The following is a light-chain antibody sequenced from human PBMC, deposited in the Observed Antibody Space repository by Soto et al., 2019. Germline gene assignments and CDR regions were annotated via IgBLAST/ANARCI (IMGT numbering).Light chain of an antibody. Sequence: EIVMTNSPDTLYVSRWEVATLSCRASQSVRTKLAWYQQKAGQAPRLLIYGASTRATGIPDRFSGSGSGTEFTLTISSLQSEDFAVYYCQQYNSWPPITFGQATRLEIK. V-gene: IGKV3-15*01. CDR1: QSVRTK. CDR3: QQYNSWPPIT. CDR2: GAS. J-gene: IGKJ5*01.